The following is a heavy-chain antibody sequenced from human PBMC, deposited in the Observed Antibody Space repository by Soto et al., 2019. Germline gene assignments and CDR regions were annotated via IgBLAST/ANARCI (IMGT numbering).Heavy chain of an antibody. V-gene: IGHV3-30*18. CDR3: ANTIYGDDEAAFDI. D-gene: IGHD4-17*01. Sequence: GGSLRLSCAASGFTFSSYGMHWVRQAPGKGLEWVAVISYDGSNKYYADSVKGRFTISRDNSKNTLYLQMNSLRAEDTAVYYCANTIYGDDEAAFDIWGQGTMVTVSS. CDR1: GFTFSSYG. CDR2: ISYDGSNK. J-gene: IGHJ3*02.